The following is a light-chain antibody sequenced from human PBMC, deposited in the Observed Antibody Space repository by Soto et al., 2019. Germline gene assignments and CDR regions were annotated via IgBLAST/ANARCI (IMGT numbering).Light chain of an antibody. J-gene: IGKJ5*01. CDR2: DTS. Sequence: EIVLTQSPATLSLSPGERATLSCRASQSVSSYLGWYQQKPGQAPRLLIYDTSNRATGIPARFSGSGSGTDFTLTISSLEPEDFAVYYCQQRRNWPITFGQGTRLEIK. CDR1: QSVSSY. CDR3: QQRRNWPIT. V-gene: IGKV3-11*01.